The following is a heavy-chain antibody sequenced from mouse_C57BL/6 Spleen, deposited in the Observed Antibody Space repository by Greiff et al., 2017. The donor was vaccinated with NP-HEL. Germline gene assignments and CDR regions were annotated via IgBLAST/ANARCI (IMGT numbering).Heavy chain of an antibody. J-gene: IGHJ3*01. CDR2: ISYDGSN. CDR3: AIILYDGWAY. V-gene: IGHV3-6*01. Sequence: EVQLQQSGPGLVKPSQSLSLTCFVTGYSITSGYYWNWIRQFPGNKLEWMGYISYDGSNNYNPSLKNRISITRDQAKNQFFLKLNTVTTEDTATFYCAIILYDGWAYWGQGTLVTVSA. CDR1: GYSITSGYY. D-gene: IGHD2-3*01.